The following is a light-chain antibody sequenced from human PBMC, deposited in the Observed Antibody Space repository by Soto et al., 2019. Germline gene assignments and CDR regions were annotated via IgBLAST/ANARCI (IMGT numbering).Light chain of an antibody. CDR3: QHYFNWPYT. J-gene: IGKJ2*01. CDR1: QSVTSN. Sequence: EIVMTQSPATLSVSPGERATLSCRASQSVTSNLAWYQQKPGRAPRLLIYGASTRATGIPARFSGSGSGTEFTLTISNLQSEDFALYNCQHYFNWPYTFGQGTKLEIK. CDR2: GAS. V-gene: IGKV3-15*01.